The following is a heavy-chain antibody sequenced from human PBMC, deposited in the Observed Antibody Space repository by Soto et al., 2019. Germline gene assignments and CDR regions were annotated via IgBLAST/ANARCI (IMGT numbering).Heavy chain of an antibody. D-gene: IGHD3-16*01. CDR1: GFTISSYA. CDR2: ISVSGGST. CDR3: AKEASPFGTNTFDV. V-gene: IGHV3-23*02. J-gene: IGHJ3*01. Sequence: GGSLRLSCAVSGFTISSYAMSWVRQAPGKGLQWVSGISVSGGSTYYGDAVKGRFTISRDNSKNTLYLQMDSLSAGDTAVYYCAKEASPFGTNTFDVWGHGTMVTVSS.